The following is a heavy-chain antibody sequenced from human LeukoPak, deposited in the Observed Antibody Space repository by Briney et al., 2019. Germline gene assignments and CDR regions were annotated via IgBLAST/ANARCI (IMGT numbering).Heavy chain of an antibody. J-gene: IGHJ5*02. CDR3: TTFDREFDWFAGWFDP. Sequence: GGALRLFCAASGFTFSNPWMRWVGQAAGKGLEWVGRIKSKTDGGTTDYAAPVKGRFTISRDDSKNTLSLQMHSLKTEDTAVYYCTTFDREFDWFAGWFDPWGQGTLVTVSS. D-gene: IGHD3-9*01. CDR1: GFTFSNPW. V-gene: IGHV3-15*01. CDR2: IKSKTDGGTT.